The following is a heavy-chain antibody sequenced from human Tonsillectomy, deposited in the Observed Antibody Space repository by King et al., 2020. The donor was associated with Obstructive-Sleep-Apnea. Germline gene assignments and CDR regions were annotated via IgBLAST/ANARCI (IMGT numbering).Heavy chain of an antibody. CDR1: GVSVSTITYY. Sequence: QLQESGPGLVKPSETLSLTCTVSGVSVSTITYYWAWIRQPPGKGLEWIGSIYYSGTTYYNPSLQSRVTISVDTSTNQFSLKLSSVTAADMAVYYCAKDEADMEGLAGVFDCWGQGALVTVSS. D-gene: IGHD2-15*01. CDR2: IYYSGTT. CDR3: AKDEADMEGLAGVFDC. J-gene: IGHJ4*02. V-gene: IGHV4-39*07.